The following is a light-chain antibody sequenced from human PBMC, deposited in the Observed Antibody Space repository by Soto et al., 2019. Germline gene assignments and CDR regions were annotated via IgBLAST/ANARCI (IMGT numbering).Light chain of an antibody. J-gene: IGKJ1*01. CDR2: GIS. Sequence: EVGLTQSPGYQSLSPGERATLSCSANHTISSSYLAWYQQKPGQAHRLLMDGISRRATGIPDRFSGSGSGTDFTLTITRLEPEDFAVYYCQKYVTSSPRTFGQGTKVDIK. V-gene: IGKV3-20*01. CDR3: QKYVTSSPRT. CDR1: HTISSSY.